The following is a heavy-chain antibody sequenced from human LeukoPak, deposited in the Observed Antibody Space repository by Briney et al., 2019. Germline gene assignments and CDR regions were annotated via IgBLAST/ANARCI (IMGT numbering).Heavy chain of an antibody. V-gene: IGHV3-30*18. D-gene: IGHD1-26*01. CDR1: GFTFSSYA. Sequence: PGGSLRLSCAASGFTFSSYAMHWVRRAPGKGLEWVAVISYDGRNTYYADSVKGRFTISRDNSKNTLYLQMNSLRAEDSAVYYCAKDPLPQSASYPGDYWGQGTLATVSS. CDR2: ISYDGRNT. CDR3: AKDPLPQSASYPGDY. J-gene: IGHJ4*02.